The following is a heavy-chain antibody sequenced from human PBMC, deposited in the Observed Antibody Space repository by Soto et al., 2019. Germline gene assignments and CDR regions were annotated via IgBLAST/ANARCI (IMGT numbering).Heavy chain of an antibody. CDR2: IYYSGST. J-gene: IGHJ6*02. CDR1: GGSISSGGYY. V-gene: IGHV4-31*03. CDR3: ASGLVDTAMVTYYYYGMDV. Sequence: QVQLQESGPGLVKPSQTLSLTCTVSGGSISSGGYYWSWIRQHPGKGLEGIGYIYYSGSTYYNTSLKSRVTISVDTSKNQFSLKLSSVTAADTAVYYCASGLVDTAMVTYYYYGMDVWGQGTTVTVSS. D-gene: IGHD5-18*01.